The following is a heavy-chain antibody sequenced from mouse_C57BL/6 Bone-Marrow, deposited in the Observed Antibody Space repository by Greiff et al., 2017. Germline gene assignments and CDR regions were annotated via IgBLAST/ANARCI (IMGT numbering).Heavy chain of an antibody. V-gene: IGHV1-50*01. CDR1: GYTFTSYW. D-gene: IGHD2-2*01. Sequence: QVQLQQSGAELVKPGASVKLSCKASGYTFTSYWMQWVKQRPGQGLEWIGEIDPSDSYTNYNQKFKGKATLTVDTSSSTAYMQLSSLTSEDSAVYDCARSDYGYDGDYWGQGTTLTVSS. CDR2: IDPSDSYT. J-gene: IGHJ2*01. CDR3: ARSDYGYDGDY.